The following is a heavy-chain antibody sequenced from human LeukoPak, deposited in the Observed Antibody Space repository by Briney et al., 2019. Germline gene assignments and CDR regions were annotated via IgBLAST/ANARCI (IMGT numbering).Heavy chain of an antibody. Sequence: PSETLSLTCTVSGDSISSSRSYWGWIRQPPGKGLEWIGSIYYTGNTYYNTSLKSRVTISVDTSKNQFSLKLSSVTAADTAVYYCARIWYSSRTDYWGQGTLVTVSS. D-gene: IGHD6-13*01. CDR1: GDSISSSRSY. CDR3: ARIWYSSRTDY. V-gene: IGHV4-39*07. J-gene: IGHJ4*02. CDR2: IYYTGNT.